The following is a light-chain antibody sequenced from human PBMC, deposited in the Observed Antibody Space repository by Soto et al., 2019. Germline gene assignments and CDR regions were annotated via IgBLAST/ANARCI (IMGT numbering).Light chain of an antibody. CDR2: GNS. V-gene: IGLV1-40*01. CDR3: QSYDSSLSGSDPVV. J-gene: IGLJ2*01. Sequence: QSVLTQPPSVSGAPGQRVTISCTGSSSNIGAGYDVHWYQQLPGTAPKLLIYGNSNRPSGVPDRFSGSKSATSASLAITGLQAEDEADYYCQSYDSSLSGSDPVVFGGGTKLTVL. CDR1: SSNIGAGYD.